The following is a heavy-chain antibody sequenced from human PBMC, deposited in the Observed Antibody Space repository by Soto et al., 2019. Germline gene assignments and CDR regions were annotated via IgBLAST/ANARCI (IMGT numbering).Heavy chain of an antibody. Sequence: GASVKVSCKASGYTFTSYGISWVRQAPGKGLEWMGGFDPEDGETIYAQKFQGRVTMTEDTSTDTAYMELSSLRSEDTAVYYCATDLITGTSGNWFDPWGQGTLVTVSS. V-gene: IGHV1-24*01. CDR2: FDPEDGET. CDR3: ATDLITGTSGNWFDP. CDR1: GYTFTSYG. J-gene: IGHJ5*02. D-gene: IGHD1-20*01.